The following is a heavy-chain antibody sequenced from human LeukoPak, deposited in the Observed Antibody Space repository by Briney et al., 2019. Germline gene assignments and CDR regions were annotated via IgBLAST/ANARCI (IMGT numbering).Heavy chain of an antibody. CDR3: ARGRYGWLPFDY. J-gene: IGHJ4*02. Sequence: SETLSLTCTVSGASMSSYYWSWIRQPPGKGLEWIGYIYYSGSTNYNPSLKSRVTISVDTSKNQFTLKLSSVTAADTAVYYCARGRYGWLPFDYWGQGTLVTVSS. D-gene: IGHD3-16*01. V-gene: IGHV4-59*01. CDR2: IYYSGST. CDR1: GASMSSYY.